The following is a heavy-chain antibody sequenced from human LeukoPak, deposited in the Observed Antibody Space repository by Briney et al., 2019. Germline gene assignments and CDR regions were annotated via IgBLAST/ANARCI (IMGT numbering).Heavy chain of an antibody. D-gene: IGHD3-9*01. CDR2: IYYSGST. CDR1: GGSFSGYY. J-gene: IGHJ4*02. V-gene: IGHV4-59*01. Sequence: SETLSLTCAVYGGSFSGYYWSWIRQPPGKGLEWIGYIYYSGSTNYNPSLKSRVTISVDTSKNQFSLKLSSVTAADTAVYYCARNKSYYDILTGYSQPFDYWGQGTLVTVSS. CDR3: ARNKSYYDILTGYSQPFDY.